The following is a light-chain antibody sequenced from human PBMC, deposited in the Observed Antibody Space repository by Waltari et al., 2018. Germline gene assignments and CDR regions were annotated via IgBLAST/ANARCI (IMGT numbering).Light chain of an antibody. CDR1: SGSVSSTSY. CDR3: WMYMDSGVWV. V-gene: IGLV8-61*01. CDR2: KGI. J-gene: IGLJ3*02. Sequence: QTVVTQEPSLSVSPGGTVTLTCALSSGSVSSTSYPTLYKQTPGQPPRTPVYKGIRQSAGVPVHFSGSFLGNTAALTIRGAQADDESDYYCWMYMDSGVWVFGGGTKLTVL.